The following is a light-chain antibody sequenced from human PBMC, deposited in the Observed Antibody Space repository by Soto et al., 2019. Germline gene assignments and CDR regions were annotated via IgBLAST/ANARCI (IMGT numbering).Light chain of an antibody. CDR3: QVWDSSSEHVV. CDR2: DDS. CDR1: NIGSKS. Sequence: SYELTQPPSVSVAPGQTASITCGGNNIGSKSVHWYQQRPGQAPVLVVYDDSDRPSGIPERFSGSNSGNTAILTITRVEAGDEADYFCQVWDSSSEHVVFGGGTKLTVL. J-gene: IGLJ2*01. V-gene: IGLV3-21*02.